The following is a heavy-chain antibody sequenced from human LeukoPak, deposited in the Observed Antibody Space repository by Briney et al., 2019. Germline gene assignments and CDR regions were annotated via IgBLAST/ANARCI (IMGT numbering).Heavy chain of an antibody. Sequence: GGSLRLSCAASGFTFSSYSMNWVRQAPGKGLEWVSSISSSSSYIYYEDSVKGRFTISRDNAKNSLYLQMNSLRAEDTAVYYCARDGVLRYFDSPPFWGQGTLVTVSS. D-gene: IGHD3-9*01. CDR2: ISSSSSYI. CDR3: ARDGVLRYFDSPPF. CDR1: GFTFSSYS. V-gene: IGHV3-21*01. J-gene: IGHJ4*02.